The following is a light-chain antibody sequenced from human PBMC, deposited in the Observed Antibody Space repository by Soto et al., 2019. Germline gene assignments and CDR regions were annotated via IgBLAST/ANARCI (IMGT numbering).Light chain of an antibody. CDR2: EVS. V-gene: IGLV2-8*01. Sequence: QSALTQPPSASGSPGQSVTISCTGTSSDVAGYNYVSWYQQHPGKAPKLIIYEVSERPSGVPDRFSGSKSGNTASLTVSGLQAEDEADYYCAAWDDSLNGLVVFGGGTQLTVL. CDR1: SSDVAGYNY. J-gene: IGLJ2*01. CDR3: AAWDDSLNGLVV.